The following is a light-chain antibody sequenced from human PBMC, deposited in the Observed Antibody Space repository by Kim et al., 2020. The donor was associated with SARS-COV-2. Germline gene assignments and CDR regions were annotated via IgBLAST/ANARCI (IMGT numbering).Light chain of an antibody. J-gene: IGLJ3*02. CDR3: VLYMGGGISV. Sequence: QTVVTQEPSFSVSPGGTVTFTCGLASGPVSSGHYPSWYQQTPGQAPRTLIYTTNTRASGVADRFSGSILGDKAALTISGAQAGDESDYYCVLYMGGGISVFGGGTQLTVL. V-gene: IGLV8-61*01. CDR2: TTN. CDR1: SGPVSSGHY.